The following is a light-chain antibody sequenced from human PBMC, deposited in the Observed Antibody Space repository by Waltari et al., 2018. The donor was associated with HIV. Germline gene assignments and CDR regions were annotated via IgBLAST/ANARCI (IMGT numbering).Light chain of an antibody. J-gene: IGKJ3*01. CDR2: WAS. Sequence: DIVLTQSLDSLAVSLGERATINCKSSQSVLYSSNNKNFLAWYQQKPGQPPKLLVYWASSREFGVPDRFSGSGSGTDFTLTISSLQAEDVAVYYCQQYYTTPRTFGPGTTVDIK. CDR1: QSVLYSSNNKNF. V-gene: IGKV4-1*01. CDR3: QQYYTTPRT.